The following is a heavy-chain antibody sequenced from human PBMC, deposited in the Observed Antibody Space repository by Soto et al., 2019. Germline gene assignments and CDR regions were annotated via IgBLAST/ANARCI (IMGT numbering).Heavy chain of an antibody. CDR3: ARGGYYGSGSYYIYFDF. J-gene: IGHJ4*02. CDR1: GYTFYTYG. Sequence: QVQLVQSEPEVKKPGASVKVSCKTFGYTFYTYGISWVRQAPGQGLEWMGWINVYNGNPNYAQNLQGRVTLTTDTPTTTSYMELRSLRSDDTAVYFCARGGYYGSGSYYIYFDFWGQGTLVTVSS. D-gene: IGHD3-10*01. CDR2: INVYNGNP. V-gene: IGHV1-18*01.